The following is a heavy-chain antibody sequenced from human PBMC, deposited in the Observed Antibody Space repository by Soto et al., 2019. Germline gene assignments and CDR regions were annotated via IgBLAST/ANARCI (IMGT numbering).Heavy chain of an antibody. Sequence: PPETLSLTCAVSGGSISSSNWWSWVRQPPGKGRERVGEIYHSGSTNNNPSLKRRGTISVDKSTNQFSLKLSSVPAADTAVYYCARSITIVRVVASSAYYIVYSCQGPLVSVSS. J-gene: IGHJ4*02. D-gene: IGHD3-10*01. CDR2: IYHSGST. CDR1: GGSISSSNW. CDR3: ARSITIVRVVASSAYYIVY. V-gene: IGHV4-4*03.